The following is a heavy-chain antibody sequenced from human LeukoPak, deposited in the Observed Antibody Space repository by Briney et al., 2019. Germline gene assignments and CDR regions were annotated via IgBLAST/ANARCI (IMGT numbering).Heavy chain of an antibody. Sequence: KASETLSLTCAVSGGSISSGGYSWSWIRQPPGKGLEWIGYIYHSGSTYYNPSLKSRVTISVDRSKNQFSLKLSSVTAADTAVYHCASHGDYEGPDYYYGMDVWGQGTTVTVSS. J-gene: IGHJ6*02. CDR3: ASHGDYEGPDYYYGMDV. CDR2: IYHSGST. V-gene: IGHV4-30-2*01. CDR1: GGSISSGGYS. D-gene: IGHD4-17*01.